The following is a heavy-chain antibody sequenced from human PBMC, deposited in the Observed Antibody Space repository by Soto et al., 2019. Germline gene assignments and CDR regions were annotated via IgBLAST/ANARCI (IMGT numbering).Heavy chain of an antibody. J-gene: IGHJ4*02. CDR1: EYSFNTYW. Sequence: PGESLKISCQGSEYSFNTYWIAWVRQMPGKGLEWMGIMYPDDSDTRYSPSFQGQVTISADKSINTAYLQWSSLEASDTAIYYCARRVPSAKAFDYWGQGTLVTVSS. CDR3: ARRVPSAKAFDY. CDR2: MYPDDSDT. D-gene: IGHD3-10*01. V-gene: IGHV5-51*01.